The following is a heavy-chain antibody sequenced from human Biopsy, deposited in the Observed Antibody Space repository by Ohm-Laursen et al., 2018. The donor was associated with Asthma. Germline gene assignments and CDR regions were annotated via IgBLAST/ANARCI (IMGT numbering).Heavy chain of an antibody. CDR3: ARTFHFWSPYHAEHYQL. D-gene: IGHD3-3*02. V-gene: IGHV3-7*01. CDR2: IKHDGTEK. J-gene: IGHJ1*01. Sequence: SLRLSCAASRFTYEMHWVRQVPGKGLEWVANIKHDGTEKNHVDSLKGRFIISRDNAKNSLYLQMNSLRAEDTAVYYCARTFHFWSPYHAEHYQLWGQGTLVTVSS. CDR1: RFTYE.